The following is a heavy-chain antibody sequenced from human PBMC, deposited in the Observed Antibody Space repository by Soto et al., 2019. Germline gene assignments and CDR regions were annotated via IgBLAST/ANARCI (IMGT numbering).Heavy chain of an antibody. CDR1: GFTLSGSA. Sequence: EVQLVESGGGLVQPGGSLKLSCAASGFTLSGSAMHWVRQASGKGLEWVGRIRDKANSYATAYAASVKGRFTISRDDSKNTAYLQMNSLKTEDTAVYYCTRGYCGGSDCYTDYWGQGTLVTVSS. CDR2: IRDKANSYAT. V-gene: IGHV3-73*01. CDR3: TRGYCGGSDCYTDY. J-gene: IGHJ4*02. D-gene: IGHD2-15*01.